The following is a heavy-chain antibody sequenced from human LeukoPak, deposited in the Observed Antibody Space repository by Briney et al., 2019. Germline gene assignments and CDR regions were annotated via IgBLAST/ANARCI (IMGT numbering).Heavy chain of an antibody. Sequence: SETLSLTCAVSGASISSYYWSWIRQPAGKGLEWIGRIYTSGIISGSTNYNPSLKSRVTISVDTSKNQFSLKLSSVTAADTAVYYCARVVTMVRGVSYYYYMDVWGKGTTVTVSS. V-gene: IGHV4-4*07. CDR3: ARVVTMVRGVSYYYYMDV. D-gene: IGHD3-10*01. CDR1: GASISSYY. J-gene: IGHJ6*03. CDR2: IYTSGIISGST.